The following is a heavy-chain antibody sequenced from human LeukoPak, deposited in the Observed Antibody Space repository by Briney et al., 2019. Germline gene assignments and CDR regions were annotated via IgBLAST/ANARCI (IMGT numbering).Heavy chain of an antibody. Sequence: GGSLRLSCAGSGFTFSSYAMSWVRQAPGKGLEWVSAISGSGGSTYYADSVKGRFTISRDNSKNTLYLQMNSLRAEDTAVYYCAKDPTVTEYYYYYGMDVWGQGTTVTVSS. D-gene: IGHD4-17*01. CDR2: ISGSGGST. CDR1: GFTFSSYA. CDR3: AKDPTVTEYYYYYGMDV. J-gene: IGHJ6*02. V-gene: IGHV3-23*01.